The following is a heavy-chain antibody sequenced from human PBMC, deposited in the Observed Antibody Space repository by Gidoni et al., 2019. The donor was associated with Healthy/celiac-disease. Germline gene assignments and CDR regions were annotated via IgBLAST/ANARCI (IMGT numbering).Heavy chain of an antibody. CDR1: GFTFSSYR. Sequence: EVQLVESGGGLVKPGGSLRLSCAASGFTFSSYRMNWVRQAPGKGLEWVSSISSSSSYIYYADSVKGRFTISRDNAKNSLYLQMNSLRAEDTAVYYCARDRGETQNYYYYYYGMDVWGQGTTVTVSS. D-gene: IGHD3-10*01. V-gene: IGHV3-21*01. CDR3: ARDRGETQNYYYYYYGMDV. J-gene: IGHJ6*02. CDR2: ISSSSSYI.